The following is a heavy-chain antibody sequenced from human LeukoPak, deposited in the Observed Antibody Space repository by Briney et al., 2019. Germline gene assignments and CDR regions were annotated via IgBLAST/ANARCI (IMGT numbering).Heavy chain of an antibody. V-gene: IGHV1-2*02. J-gene: IGHJ4*02. Sequence: ASLKVSCKPSGYTFTGYYMHWVRQAPGQGLEWMGWINPNSGDTNYAQKFQGRVTMTSDTSISTAYLEMSRLRSDDTAVYYCARVKFYSTSWYNVFDLWGQGTLVTVSS. CDR2: INPNSGDT. CDR1: GYTFTGYY. D-gene: IGHD6-13*01. CDR3: ARVKFYSTSWYNVFDL.